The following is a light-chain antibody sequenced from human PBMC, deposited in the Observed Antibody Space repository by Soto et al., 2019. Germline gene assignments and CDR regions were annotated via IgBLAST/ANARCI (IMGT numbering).Light chain of an antibody. CDR3: CSYAGRYSWV. CDR1: SSDVGGYNY. J-gene: IGLJ3*02. V-gene: IGLV2-11*01. Sequence: QSVLTQPRSVSGSPGQSVTISCTGTSSDVGGYNYVSWYQQHPGKAPKFMIYDVTKRPSGVPDRFSGSKSGNTASPTISGLQVEDEAEYYCCSYAGRYSWVFGGGTQLTVL. CDR2: DVT.